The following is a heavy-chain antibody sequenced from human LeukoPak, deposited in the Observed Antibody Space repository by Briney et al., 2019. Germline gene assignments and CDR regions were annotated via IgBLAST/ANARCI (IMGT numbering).Heavy chain of an antibody. J-gene: IGHJ5*02. CDR1: GDSFTSVTDY. CDR3: ARVGRIRWFDP. V-gene: IGHV4-39*07. D-gene: IGHD2-15*01. Sequence: SETLSLTCTVSGDSFTSVTDYWAWIRQPPGKGLEWIATGDYSGGTYYNPSLESRVAISADMSKNQISLQLTSVTGADTAVYYCARVGRIRWFDPWGQGTLVTVSS. CDR2: GDYSGGT.